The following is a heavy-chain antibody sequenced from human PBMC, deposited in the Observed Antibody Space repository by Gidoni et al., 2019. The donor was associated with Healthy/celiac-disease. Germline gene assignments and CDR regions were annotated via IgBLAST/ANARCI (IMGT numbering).Heavy chain of an antibody. CDR2: ISAYNGNT. Sequence: VQLVQSGAEVKTPGSSVKVSCTASGYTFTSYGISWLRQATGQGLEWMGWISAYNGNTNYAQKLQGRVTMTTDTSTSKAYMELRSLRSDDTAVYYWARDYRSTWAVDFDYWGQGTLVTVSS. D-gene: IGHD3-16*02. CDR3: ARDYRSTWAVDFDY. V-gene: IGHV1-18*04. J-gene: IGHJ4*02. CDR1: GYTFTSYG.